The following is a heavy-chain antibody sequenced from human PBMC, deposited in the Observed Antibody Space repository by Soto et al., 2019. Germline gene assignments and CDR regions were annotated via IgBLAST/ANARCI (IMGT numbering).Heavy chain of an antibody. CDR3: ARVVRGVPNYYYYGMDV. D-gene: IGHD3-10*01. V-gene: IGHV4-34*01. CDR1: GGCFSGYY. J-gene: IGHJ6*02. CDR2: INHSGST. Sequence: PWETLSLTCAVYGGCFSGYYWSWIRQHPGKGLEWIGEINHSGSTNYNPSLKSRVTISVDTSKNQFSLKLSSVTAADTAVYYCARVVRGVPNYYYYGMDVWGQGTTVTVSS.